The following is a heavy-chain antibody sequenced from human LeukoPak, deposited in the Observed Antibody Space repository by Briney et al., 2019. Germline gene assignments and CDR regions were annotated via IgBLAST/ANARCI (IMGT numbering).Heavy chain of an antibody. J-gene: IGHJ5*02. CDR1: GDSSNSYY. CDR2: IYYSGST. D-gene: IGHD5-18*01. Sequence: SETLSLTCTVSGDSSNSYYWSWIRQPPGKGLEWIGYIYYSGSTNDNPSLKSRVTMSVDTSKSQFSLKLSSVTAADTAVYYCARGYSYAYGWFDPWGQGTPVPVSS. V-gene: IGHV4-59*01. CDR3: ARGYSYAYGWFDP.